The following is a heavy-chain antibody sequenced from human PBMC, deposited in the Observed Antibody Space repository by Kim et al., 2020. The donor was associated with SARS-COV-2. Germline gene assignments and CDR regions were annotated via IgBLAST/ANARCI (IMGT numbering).Heavy chain of an antibody. Sequence: GGSLRLSCAASGFTFSSYGMHWVRQAPGKGLEWVAVISYDGSNKYYADSVKGRFTISRDNSKNTLYLQMNSLRAEDTAVYYCARFGGVIAAGFDYWGQGTLVTVSS. CDR3: ARFGGVIAAGFDY. CDR1: GFTFSSYG. CDR2: ISYDGSNK. D-gene: IGHD3-16*02. V-gene: IGHV3-33*05. J-gene: IGHJ4*02.